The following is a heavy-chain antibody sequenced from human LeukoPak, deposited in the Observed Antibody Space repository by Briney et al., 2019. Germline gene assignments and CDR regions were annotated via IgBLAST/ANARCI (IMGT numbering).Heavy chain of an antibody. CDR2: IHYRGTT. CDR1: GDSLTTDDSF. J-gene: IGHJ3*02. V-gene: IGHV4-31*03. D-gene: IGHD1-1*01. CDR3: ARDGYINDAFDI. Sequence: SQTLSLTCTVSGDSLTTDDSFWSWIRQFPGKGLEWIVYIHYRGTTNYNPSLKSRLSMSIDMSKDQFSLNLTSVTAADTAIYYCARDGYINDAFDIWGQGIVVTVSS.